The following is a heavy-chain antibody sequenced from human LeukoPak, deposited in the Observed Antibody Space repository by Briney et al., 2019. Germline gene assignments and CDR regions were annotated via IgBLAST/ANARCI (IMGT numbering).Heavy chain of an antibody. V-gene: IGHV4-59*01. D-gene: IGHD1-26*01. CDR2: IYYSGST. J-gene: IGHJ4*02. CDR3: ASDSGSYLGGFAY. CDR1: GGSISSYY. Sequence: SETLSLTCTVSGGSISSYYWSWIRQPPGKGLEWIGYIYYSGSTNYNPSLKSRVTISVDTSKNQFSLKLSSVTAADTAVYYCASDSGSYLGGFAYWGQGTLVTVSS.